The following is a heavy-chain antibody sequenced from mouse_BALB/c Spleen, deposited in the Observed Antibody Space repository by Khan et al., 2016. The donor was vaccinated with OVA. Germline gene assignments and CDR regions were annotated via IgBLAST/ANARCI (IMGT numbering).Heavy chain of an antibody. Sequence: EVELVESGGGLVQPGGSRKLSCAASGFTFSSFGMHWVRQAPEKGLEWVAYISSGSSTIYYADTMKGRFTISRDNPKNTLFLQMTSLRSEDTAMYYGARSRDDLWYFDVWGAGTTVTVSS. CDR3: ARSRDDLWYFDV. CDR1: GFTFSSFG. J-gene: IGHJ1*01. V-gene: IGHV5-17*02. CDR2: ISSGSSTI. D-gene: IGHD2-14*01.